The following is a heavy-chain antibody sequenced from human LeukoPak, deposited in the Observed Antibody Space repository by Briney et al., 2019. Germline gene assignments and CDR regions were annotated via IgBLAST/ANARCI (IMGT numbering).Heavy chain of an antibody. Sequence: GGSLRLSCTASGFTFSSYWTTWVRQAPGKGLEWVANIKQDGTENYYVDSVTGRFTISRDNAKNSLYLQMNSLRGEDTAVYYCARDVNGYRDYWGQGTLVTVSS. CDR3: ARDVNGYRDY. D-gene: IGHD2-8*01. J-gene: IGHJ4*02. V-gene: IGHV3-7*01. CDR1: GFTFSSYW. CDR2: IKQDGTEN.